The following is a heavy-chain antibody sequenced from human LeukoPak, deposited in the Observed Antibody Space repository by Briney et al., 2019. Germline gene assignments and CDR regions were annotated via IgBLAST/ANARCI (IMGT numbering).Heavy chain of an antibody. CDR1: GYTFTGYY. Sequence: ASVKVSCKASGYTFTGYYMHWVRRAPGQGLEWMGWINPNSGGTNYAQKFQGRVTMTRDTSISTAYIELSRLRSDDTAVYYCARLGRIWFGELFNWFDPWGQGTLVTVSS. CDR2: INPNSGGT. J-gene: IGHJ5*02. V-gene: IGHV1-2*02. D-gene: IGHD3-10*01. CDR3: ARLGRIWFGELFNWFDP.